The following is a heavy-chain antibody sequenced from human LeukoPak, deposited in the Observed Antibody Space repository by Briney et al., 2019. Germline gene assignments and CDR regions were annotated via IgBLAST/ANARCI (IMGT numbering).Heavy chain of an antibody. J-gene: IGHJ4*02. CDR3: ATPGSYCSGGSCRPID. D-gene: IGHD2-15*01. CDR1: GGSISSYY. V-gene: IGHV4-59*01. CDR2: IYYSGST. Sequence: PSETLSLTCTVSGGSISSYYWSWIRQPPGKGLEWIGYIYYSGSTNYNPSLKSRVTISVDTSKNQFSLKLSSVTAADTAVYYCATPGSYCSGGSCRPIDWGQGTLVTVSS.